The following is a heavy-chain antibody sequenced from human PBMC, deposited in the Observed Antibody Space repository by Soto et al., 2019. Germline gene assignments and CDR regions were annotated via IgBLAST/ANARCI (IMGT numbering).Heavy chain of an antibody. J-gene: IGHJ4*02. CDR2: IIPIFGTA. CDR3: VRWLRSLYYFDY. Sequence: QVQLVQSGAEVKKPGSSVKVSCKASGGTFSSYAISWVRQAPGQGLEWMGGIIPIFGTANYAQKFQGRVPITADESTSTAYMELSILRSADTAVYYCVRWLRSLYYFDYWGQGTLVTVSS. D-gene: IGHD3-22*01. CDR1: GGTFSSYA. V-gene: IGHV1-69*01.